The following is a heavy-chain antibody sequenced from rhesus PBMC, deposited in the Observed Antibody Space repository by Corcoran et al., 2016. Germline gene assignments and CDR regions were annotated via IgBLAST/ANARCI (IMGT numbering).Heavy chain of an antibody. J-gene: IGHJ4*01. CDR2: IYGSGSST. CDR3: ARDRGYCSSTYCSSGYFDY. D-gene: IGHD2-15*01. Sequence: QLQLQESGPGLVKPSETLSVTCAVSGGSISSSYWSWIRQAPGKGLECIGYIYGSGSSTNYNPSLKSRFTLSVDTPKNQLSLKLSSVTTADTAVYYCARDRGYCSSTYCSSGYFDYWGQGVLVTVSS. CDR1: GGSISSSY. V-gene: IGHV4-169*02.